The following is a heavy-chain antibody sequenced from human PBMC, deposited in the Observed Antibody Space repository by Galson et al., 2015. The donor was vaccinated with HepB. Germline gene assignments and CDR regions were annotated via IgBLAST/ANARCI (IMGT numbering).Heavy chain of an antibody. V-gene: IGHV1-2*02. Sequence: VKVSCKASGYTFSDYYMNWVRQAPGQGLEWMGRIDPKNGDTTYAQNFQGRVTMTRDTSTSTVYMELSRLTSDDTAVYYCSVITVGGWGQGTLVTVSS. J-gene: IGHJ1*01. CDR1: GYTFSDYY. D-gene: IGHD3-16*01. CDR2: IDPKNGDT. CDR3: SVITVGG.